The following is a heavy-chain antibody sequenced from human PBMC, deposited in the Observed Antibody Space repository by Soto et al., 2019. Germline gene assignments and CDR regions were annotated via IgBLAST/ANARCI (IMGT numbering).Heavy chain of an antibody. V-gene: IGHV3-23*01. D-gene: IGHD2-15*01. CDR3: AKGGIGRARGLDC. CDR1: GFTFSSYA. J-gene: IGHJ4*02. CDR2: ISDGADGP. Sequence: GALRLSCAASGFTFSSYAMTWVRQAPGKGLEWISSISDGADGPYYADSVQGRFTISRDSSKNTLSLQMNSLRADDTAVYYCAKGGIGRARGLDCWDQGTLVTVSS.